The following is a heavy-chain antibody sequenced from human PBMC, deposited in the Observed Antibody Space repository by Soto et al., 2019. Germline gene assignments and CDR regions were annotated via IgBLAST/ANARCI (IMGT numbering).Heavy chain of an antibody. Sequence: VSCKASGGTFSSYAISWVRQAPGQGLEWMGGIIPIFGTANYAQKFQGRVTITADESTSTAYMELSSLRSEDTAVYYCARASRLRYYDSSGYNFDYWGQGTLVTVSS. J-gene: IGHJ4*02. V-gene: IGHV1-69*01. CDR1: GGTFSSYA. CDR2: IIPIFGTA. CDR3: ARASRLRYYDSSGYNFDY. D-gene: IGHD3-22*01.